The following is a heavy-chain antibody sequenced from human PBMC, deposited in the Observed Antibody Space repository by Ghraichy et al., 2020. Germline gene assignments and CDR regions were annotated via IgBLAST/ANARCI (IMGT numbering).Heavy chain of an antibody. D-gene: IGHD3-10*01. V-gene: IGHV1-8*01. CDR3: ARVSSISMVRGGVHYYYYGLDV. CDR2: MNPNSANA. Sequence: MGWMNPNSANAGYAQKFQGRLTMTRNTSISTAYMELSSLRSEDTAVYYCARVSSISMVRGGVHYYYYGLDVWGQGTTVTVSS. J-gene: IGHJ6*02.